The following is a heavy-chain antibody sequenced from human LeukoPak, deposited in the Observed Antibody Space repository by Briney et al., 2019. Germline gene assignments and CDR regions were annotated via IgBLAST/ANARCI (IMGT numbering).Heavy chain of an antibody. D-gene: IGHD3-22*01. CDR3: SRQVVGNDY. V-gene: IGHV4-34*01. CDR1: GESSFSSYY. CDR2: INHSGYT. J-gene: IGHJ4*02. Sequence: PSETLSLTCAVYGESSFSSYYWSWTRQTPGGALEWIGEINHSGYTNHNPSLKSRVTLSIDTSKNQFSLRLNSVTAADTAVYYCSRQVVGNDYWGQGTLVTVSS.